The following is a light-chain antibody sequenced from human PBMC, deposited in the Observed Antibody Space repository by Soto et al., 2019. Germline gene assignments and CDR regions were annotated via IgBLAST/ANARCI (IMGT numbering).Light chain of an antibody. CDR3: QQYNNWPPLT. Sequence: ETVMTQSPATLSLSPGDRATLSCRASQSVGSNLAWYQQKPGQAPRLLISGASTRSIGIPARFSGSGSGTEFSLTISSLQSEDFAVYYCQQYNNWPPLTFGQGTKVEMK. CDR1: QSVGSN. CDR2: GAS. J-gene: IGKJ1*01. V-gene: IGKV3-15*01.